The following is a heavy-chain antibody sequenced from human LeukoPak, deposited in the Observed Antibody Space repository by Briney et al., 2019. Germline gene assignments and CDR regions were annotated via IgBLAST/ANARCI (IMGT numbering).Heavy chain of an antibody. Sequence: GGSLRLSCAASGFTFSSYSMSWVRQAPGKGLEWVSSISSSSSYIYYADSVKGRFTISRDNAKNSLYLQMNSLRAEDTAVYYCARGSLGKFPPHFWGQGTMVTVSS. CDR1: GFTFSSYS. D-gene: IGHD7-27*01. J-gene: IGHJ3*01. CDR2: ISSSSSYI. V-gene: IGHV3-21*01. CDR3: ARGSLGKFPPHF.